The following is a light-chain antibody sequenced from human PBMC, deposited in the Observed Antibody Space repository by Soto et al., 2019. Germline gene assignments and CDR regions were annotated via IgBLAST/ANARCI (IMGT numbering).Light chain of an antibody. Sequence: DIQMTQSPSSLSASVGDRVNITCQASQDISNHLNWYQQKPGKAPKLLIFDASSVEAGVTPRVSGSGSGTHFTFTIHGLQAEDIAKYFCQQYGDLPLTFGGGTKV. V-gene: IGKV1-33*01. CDR2: DAS. CDR3: QQYGDLPLT. J-gene: IGKJ4*01. CDR1: QDISNH.